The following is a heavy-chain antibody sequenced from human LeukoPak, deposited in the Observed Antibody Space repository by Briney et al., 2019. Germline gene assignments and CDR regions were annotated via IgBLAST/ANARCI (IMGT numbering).Heavy chain of an antibody. J-gene: IGHJ4*02. D-gene: IGHD2-8*02. Sequence: GGSLRLSCAASGFTFSSYWMSWVRQAPGKGLEWVAYIAHHGSNKYYADSVKGRFTISRDNSKRTLYLQMSSLRADDTAVYYCAKDGSWSCTDWGQGTLVTVSS. CDR3: AKDGSWSCTD. CDR2: IAHHGSNK. CDR1: GFTFSSYW. V-gene: IGHV3-30*02.